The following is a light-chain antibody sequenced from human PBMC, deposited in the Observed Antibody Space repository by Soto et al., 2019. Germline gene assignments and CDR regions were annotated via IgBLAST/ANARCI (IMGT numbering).Light chain of an antibody. V-gene: IGKV3-11*01. CDR3: LQRVSWPLT. J-gene: IGKJ4*01. Sequence: EIVLTQSPDTLSLSPGERATLSCRTSQDINNQLARYQQKVGQAPRLLIYDASNRATGIPARFSGSGSGTDFSLTISSLHPEDFAIYYCLQRVSWPLTFGGGTKVDIK. CDR1: QDINNQ. CDR2: DAS.